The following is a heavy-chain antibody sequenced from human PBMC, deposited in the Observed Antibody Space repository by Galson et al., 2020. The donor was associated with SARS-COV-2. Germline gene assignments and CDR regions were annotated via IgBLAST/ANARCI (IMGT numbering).Heavy chain of an antibody. CDR2: ISGSGGST. CDR1: GFTFSSYA. J-gene: IGHJ4*02. CDR3: AKVSQWLVYGGLIDY. D-gene: IGHD6-19*01. V-gene: IGHV3-23*01. Sequence: TGGSLRLSCAASGFTFSSYAMSWVRQAPGKGLEWVSAISGSGGSTYYADSVKGRFTISRDNSKNTLYLQMNSLRAEDTAVYYCAKVSQWLVYGGLIDYWGQGTLVTVSS.